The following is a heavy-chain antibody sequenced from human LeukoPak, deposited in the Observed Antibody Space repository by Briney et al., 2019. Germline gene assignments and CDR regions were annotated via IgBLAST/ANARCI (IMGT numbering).Heavy chain of an antibody. CDR1: GLTFSRFW. V-gene: IGHV3-7*03. CDR2: IEEDGSEK. CDR3: AKARIASAGTGAFDV. Sequence: GGSLRLSCPASGLTFSRFWMRWVRQAPGKGLEWVANIEEDGSEKNYVDSVRGRFTISRDNAKNSLYLQMNSLRDEDTAVYYCAKARIASAGTGAFDVWGQGTMVTVSS. D-gene: IGHD6-13*01. J-gene: IGHJ3*01.